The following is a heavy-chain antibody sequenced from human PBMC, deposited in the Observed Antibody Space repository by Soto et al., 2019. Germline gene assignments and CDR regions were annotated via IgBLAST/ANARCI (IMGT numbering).Heavy chain of an antibody. D-gene: IGHD5-18*01. Sequence: GASVKVSCKTSGYRFPDYYIHWVRQAPGHGLEWMGIINPSGGNTTYSQNFQGRVTMTRDTSTSTVYMELSSLRSEDTAIYYCARGRYSYGRFNGMDVWGQGTTVTVSS. CDR3: ARGRYSYGRFNGMDV. CDR2: INPSGGNT. CDR1: GYRFPDYY. J-gene: IGHJ6*02. V-gene: IGHV1-46*01.